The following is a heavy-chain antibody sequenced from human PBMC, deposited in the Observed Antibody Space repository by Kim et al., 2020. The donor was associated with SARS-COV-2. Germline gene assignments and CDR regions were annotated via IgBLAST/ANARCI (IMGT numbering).Heavy chain of an antibody. CDR3: AREKRPGLLLDDAFDI. D-gene: IGHD1-26*01. V-gene: IGHV3-21*01. J-gene: IGHJ3*02. Sequence: GGSLRLSCAASGFTFSSYSMNWVRQAPGKGLEWVSSISSSSSYIYYADSVKGRFTISRDNAKNSLYLQMNSLRAEDTAVYYCAREKRPGLLLDDAFDIWGQGTMVTVSS. CDR2: ISSSSSYI. CDR1: GFTFSSYS.